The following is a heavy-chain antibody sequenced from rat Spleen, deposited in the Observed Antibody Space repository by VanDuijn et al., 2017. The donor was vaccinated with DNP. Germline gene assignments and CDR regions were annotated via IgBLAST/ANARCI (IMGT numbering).Heavy chain of an antibody. CDR2: ISYDGGTT. Sequence: EVQLVESGGGLVQPGRSLKLSCAASGFTFSDYYMAWVRQAPTKGLEWVTYISYDGGTTYYRDSVKGRFTISRDNAKSSLYLQMNSLRSEDMATYYCARHDYYSSPYYAMDAWGQGTSVTVSS. CDR1: GFTFSDYY. V-gene: IGHV5-22*01. J-gene: IGHJ4*01. CDR3: ARHDYYSSPYYAMDA. D-gene: IGHD1-2*01.